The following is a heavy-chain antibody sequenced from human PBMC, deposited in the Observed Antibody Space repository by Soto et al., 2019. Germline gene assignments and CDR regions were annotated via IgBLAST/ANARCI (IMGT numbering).Heavy chain of an antibody. V-gene: IGHV1-69*01. D-gene: IGHD1-7*01. J-gene: IGHJ6*02. Sequence: QVQLVQSGAEVQQPGSSVKVSCTASGGTFSSYAISWVRQAPGQGLEWMGGIIPIFGTANYAQKFQGRVAITADESTSTAYMELRSLGAEDTGVYYCESSPNYVLGDYYYYGMDVRGQGTTVTVSS. CDR3: ESSPNYVLGDYYYYGMDV. CDR1: GGTFSSYA. CDR2: IIPIFGTA.